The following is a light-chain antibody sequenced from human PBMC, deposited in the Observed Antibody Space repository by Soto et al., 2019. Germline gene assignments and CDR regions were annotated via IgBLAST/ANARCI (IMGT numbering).Light chain of an antibody. CDR2: GAS. Sequence: EIVMTQSPATLSVSPGERATLSCRASQNISSNLARYQQNPGQAPKLLIDGASTRATGIPARISASGSGTDFTLPISSLQSEDLAVYYCQQYNNWLWTFGQGTKVEIK. CDR3: QQYNNWLWT. CDR1: QNISSN. J-gene: IGKJ1*01. V-gene: IGKV3-15*01.